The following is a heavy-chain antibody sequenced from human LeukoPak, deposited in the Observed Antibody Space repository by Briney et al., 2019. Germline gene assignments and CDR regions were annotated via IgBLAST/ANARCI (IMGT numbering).Heavy chain of an antibody. J-gene: IGHJ4*02. D-gene: IGHD3-22*01. CDR3: ARENYYDSSAYY. Sequence: GGSLRLSCAASGFTFSSYDMNWVRQAPGKGLEWVSSISISSSYIYYADSVKGRFTISRDNDKNSLYLQMNSLRAEDTAVYFCARENYYDSSAYYSGQGTLVTVSS. V-gene: IGHV3-21*01. CDR2: ISISSSYI. CDR1: GFTFSSYD.